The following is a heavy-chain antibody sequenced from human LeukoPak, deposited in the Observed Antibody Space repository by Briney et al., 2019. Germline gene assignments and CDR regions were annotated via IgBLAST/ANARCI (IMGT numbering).Heavy chain of an antibody. CDR3: AREGNDYGDRPDY. D-gene: IGHD4-17*01. V-gene: IGHV3-48*04. J-gene: IGHJ4*02. CDR1: GFTFSSYS. Sequence: PGGSLRLSCAASGFTFSSYSMNWVRQAPGKGLEWVSYISSSSSTIYYADSVKGRFTISRDNAKNSLYLQMNSLRAEDTAVYYCAREGNDYGDRPDYWGQGTLVTASS. CDR2: ISSSSSTI.